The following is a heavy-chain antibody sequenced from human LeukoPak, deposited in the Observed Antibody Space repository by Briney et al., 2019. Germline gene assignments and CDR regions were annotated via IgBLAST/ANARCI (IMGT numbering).Heavy chain of an antibody. J-gene: IGHJ4*02. CDR2: ISAYNGNT. CDR3: ARDLMGSSSWFDY. Sequence: ASVKVSCKPSGYIFTNFGINWVRQAPGQGLEWMGWISAYNGNTNYAQKLQGRVTMTTDTSTSTAYMELRSLRSDDTAVYYCARDLMGSSSWFDYWGQGTLVTVSS. V-gene: IGHV1-18*01. D-gene: IGHD6-13*01. CDR1: GYIFTNFG.